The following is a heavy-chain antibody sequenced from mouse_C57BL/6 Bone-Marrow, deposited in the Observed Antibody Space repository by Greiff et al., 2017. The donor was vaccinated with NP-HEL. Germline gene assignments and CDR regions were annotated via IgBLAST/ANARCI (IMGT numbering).Heavy chain of an antibody. V-gene: IGHV1-54*01. Sequence: VQLQQSGAELVRPGTSVKVSCKASGYAFTNYLIEWVKQRPGQGLEWIGVINPGSGGTNYNEKFKGKATLTADKSSSTAYMQLSSLTSEDSAVYFCAREGLRRDFEVWGTGTTVTVSS. CDR3: AREGLRRDFEV. D-gene: IGHD2-4*01. CDR2: INPGSGGT. CDR1: GYAFTNYL. J-gene: IGHJ1*03.